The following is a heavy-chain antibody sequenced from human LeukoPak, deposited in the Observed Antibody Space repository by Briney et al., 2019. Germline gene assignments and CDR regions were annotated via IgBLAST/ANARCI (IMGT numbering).Heavy chain of an antibody. V-gene: IGHV4-30-2*01. CDR3: ARVTGYDSLWFDP. J-gene: IGHJ5*02. Sequence: PSETLSLTCAVSGGSISSGGYSWSWIRQPPGKGLEWIGYIYHSGGTYYNPSLKSRVTISVDRSKNQFSLKLSSVTAADTAVYYCARVTGYDSLWFDPWGQGTLVTVSS. D-gene: IGHD5-12*01. CDR2: IYHSGGT. CDR1: GGSISSGGYS.